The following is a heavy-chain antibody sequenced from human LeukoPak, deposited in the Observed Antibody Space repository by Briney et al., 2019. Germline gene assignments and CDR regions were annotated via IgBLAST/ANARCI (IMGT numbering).Heavy chain of an antibody. CDR3: ARGLTLFDP. CDR2: IYYSGST. Sequence: PSETLSLTCSVSVEPIRDFYWSWIRQPPGKGLDWIGNIYYSGSTNYNPSFKSRVTISVDTSKNHFSLKLTSVTAADTAVYYCARGLTLFDPWGPGTLVTVSS. CDR1: VEPIRDFY. V-gene: IGHV4-59*01. D-gene: IGHD1-20*01. J-gene: IGHJ5*02.